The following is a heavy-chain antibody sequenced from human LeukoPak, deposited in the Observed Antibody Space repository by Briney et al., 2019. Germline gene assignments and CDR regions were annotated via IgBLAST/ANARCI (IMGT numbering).Heavy chain of an antibody. CDR2: IYHSGGT. J-gene: IGHJ6*03. D-gene: IGHD5-18*01. Sequence: PSETLSLTCAVSVGSFSEDSWTWIRQPPGKGLEWIGEIYHSGGTNHNPSLMSRVTISVDTSKNKISLKLRSVTAPDTAVYYCVSVGSSYSVSGWPRPGLGGYPTKYYYYMDVWGKGTTVTVSS. CDR1: VGSFSEDS. CDR3: VSVGSSYSVSGWPRPGLGGYPTKYYYYMDV. V-gene: IGHV4-34*01.